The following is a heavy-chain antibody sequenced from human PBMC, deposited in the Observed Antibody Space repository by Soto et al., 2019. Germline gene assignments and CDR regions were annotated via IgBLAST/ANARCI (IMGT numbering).Heavy chain of an antibody. J-gene: IGHJ4*02. Sequence: SGGSLRLSCAASGFTFSSYWMSWVRQAPGKGLEWVANIKQDGSEKYYVDSVKGRFTISRDNAKNSLYLQMNSLRAEDTAVYYCARDRAGYSSSWYGVFDYWGQGALVTVSS. CDR2: IKQDGSEK. CDR3: ARDRAGYSSSWYGVFDY. V-gene: IGHV3-7*03. CDR1: GFTFSSYW. D-gene: IGHD6-13*01.